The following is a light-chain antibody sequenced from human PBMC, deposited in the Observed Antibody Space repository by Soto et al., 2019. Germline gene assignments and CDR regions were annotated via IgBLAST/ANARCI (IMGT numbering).Light chain of an antibody. CDR2: GAS. V-gene: IGKV1-39*01. CDR1: QNIDIY. CDR3: QQTSNTPQT. J-gene: IGKJ4*01. Sequence: DIQMTQSPSSLSASVGDRFTITCLASQNIDIYLHWYQQKPGTAPKLLIYGASSLQSGVPSRFSGSGSGTDFTLTIRSLQPEDFATYYCQQTSNTPQTFGGGTNVDIK.